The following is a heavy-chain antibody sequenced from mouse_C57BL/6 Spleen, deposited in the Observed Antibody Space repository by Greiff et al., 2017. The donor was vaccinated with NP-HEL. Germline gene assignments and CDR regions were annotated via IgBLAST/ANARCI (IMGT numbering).Heavy chain of an antibody. J-gene: IGHJ3*01. Sequence: VQLQQSGAELVRPGASVTLSCKASGYTFTDYEMHWVKQTPVHGLEWIGAIDPETGGTAYKQKFKGKAILTADKSSSTAYMELRSLTSEDSAVYYCTRAIATPQFAYWGQGTLVTVSA. CDR1: GYTFTDYE. D-gene: IGHD1-1*01. CDR2: IDPETGGT. V-gene: IGHV1-15*01. CDR3: TRAIATPQFAY.